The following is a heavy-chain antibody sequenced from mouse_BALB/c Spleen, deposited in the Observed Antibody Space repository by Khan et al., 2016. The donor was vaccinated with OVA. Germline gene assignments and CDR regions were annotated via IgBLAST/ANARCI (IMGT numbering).Heavy chain of an antibody. V-gene: IGHV5-6*01. CDR1: GFTFSSYS. CDR3: ADHLTGSFAY. J-gene: IGHJ3*01. Sequence: EVELVESGGDLVKPGGSLKLSCAASGFTFSSYSMSWVSQTPDKRLEWVASISSGGDYTYYPASVKGRFTISRDNAKNTLYLQMSDLKSEDTAMYYCADHLTGSFAYWGQGTLVTVSA. CDR2: ISSGGDYT. D-gene: IGHD4-1*01.